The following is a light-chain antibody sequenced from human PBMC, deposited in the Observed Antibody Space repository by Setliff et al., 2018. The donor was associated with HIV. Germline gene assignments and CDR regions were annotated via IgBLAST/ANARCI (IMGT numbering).Light chain of an antibody. CDR1: RTDVGNYNC. CDR3: RSNTGSNTYV. V-gene: IGLV2-14*01. Sequence: QSALTLSASVSGSPGQSITISCAGTRTDVGNYNCVSWYQQHPGKAPKLLIHEVSYRPSGVSTRFSGSKSGNTASLTISGLQAEDEADYYCRSNTGSNTYVFGSGTKVTVL. CDR2: EVS. J-gene: IGLJ1*01.